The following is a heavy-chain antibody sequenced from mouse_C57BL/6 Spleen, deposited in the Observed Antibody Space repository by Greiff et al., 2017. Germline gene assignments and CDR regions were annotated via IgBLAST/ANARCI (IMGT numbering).Heavy chain of an antibody. J-gene: IGHJ4*01. Sequence: VQLQQSVAELVRPGASVKLSCTASGFNIKNTYMHWVKQRPEQGLEWIGRIDPANGNTKYAPKFQGKATITADTSSNTAYLQLSSLTSEDTAIXYCASIYYCGSSYDRYAMDYWGQGTSVTVSS. CDR2: IDPANGNT. V-gene: IGHV14-3*01. D-gene: IGHD1-1*01. CDR1: GFNIKNTY. CDR3: ASIYYCGSSYDRYAMDY.